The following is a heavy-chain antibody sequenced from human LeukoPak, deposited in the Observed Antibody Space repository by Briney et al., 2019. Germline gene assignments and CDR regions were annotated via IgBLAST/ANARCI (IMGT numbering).Heavy chain of an antibody. CDR1: GFTFSNAW. J-gene: IGHJ4*02. CDR3: ARALYDSSGYYSHFDY. Sequence: GGSLRLSCAASGFTFSNAWLTWVRQTPGKGLEWVSSISRSSIYKYSADSVKGRFTISRDNAKNSLYLQMNSLRAEDTAVYYCARALYDSSGYYSHFDYWGQGTLVTVSS. D-gene: IGHD3-22*01. V-gene: IGHV3-21*01. CDR2: ISRSSIYK.